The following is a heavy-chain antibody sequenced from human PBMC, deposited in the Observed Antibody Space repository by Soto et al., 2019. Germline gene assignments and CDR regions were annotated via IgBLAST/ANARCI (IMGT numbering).Heavy chain of an antibody. CDR1: EETVGSYG. D-gene: IGHD6-13*01. J-gene: IGHJ5*02. CDR2: IYYSGST. CDR3: ARGAAAGDNWFDP. Sequence: RTGTGCEETVGSYGWRWIQQPPGKGLEWIGYIYYSGSTNYNPSLKSRVTISVDTSKNQFSLKLSSVTAADTAVYYCARGAAAGDNWFDPWGQGTLVTVS. V-gene: IGHV4-59*02.